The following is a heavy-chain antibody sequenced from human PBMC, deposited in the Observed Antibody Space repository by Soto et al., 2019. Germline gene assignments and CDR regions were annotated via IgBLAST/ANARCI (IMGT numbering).Heavy chain of an antibody. D-gene: IGHD6-6*01. Sequence: QVQLVESGGGVVQPGRSLRLSCAASGFTFSSYGMHWVRQAPGKGLEWVAVIWYDGSNKYYADSVKGRFTISRDNSKNTLYLQMNSLRAEDTAVYYCVREREGIAARWFDPWGQGTLVTVSS. V-gene: IGHV3-33*01. CDR1: GFTFSSYG. J-gene: IGHJ5*02. CDR3: VREREGIAARWFDP. CDR2: IWYDGSNK.